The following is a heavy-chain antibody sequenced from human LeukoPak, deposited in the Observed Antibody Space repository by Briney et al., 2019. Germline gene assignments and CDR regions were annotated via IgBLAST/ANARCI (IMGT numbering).Heavy chain of an antibody. Sequence: ASVKVSCKASGYTFTNFGISWVRQAPGQGLEWMGWINAGNGNTKYSQKFQGRVTITRDASASTAYMELSSLRSEDTAVYYCARDYYDSSGYYSLYYFDYWGQGTLVTVSS. CDR3: ARDYYDSSGYYSLYYFDY. J-gene: IGHJ4*02. D-gene: IGHD3-22*01. CDR1: GYTFTNFG. CDR2: INAGNGNT. V-gene: IGHV1-3*01.